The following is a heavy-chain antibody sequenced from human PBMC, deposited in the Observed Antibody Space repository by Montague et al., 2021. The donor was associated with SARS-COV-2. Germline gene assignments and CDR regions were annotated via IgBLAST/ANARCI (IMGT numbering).Heavy chain of an antibody. CDR2: MYYTGHT. D-gene: IGHD6-6*01. CDR1: GDSIASGNFY. Sequence: SETLSLTCSVSGDSIASGNFYWSWIRQPPGKGLEWIGYMYYTGHTNYXPSLESRVTMPVDPSKNQFSLTLTSVTAADTAVYYCARSRANVPSRPGFDYWGQGALVTVSS. CDR3: ARSRANVPSRPGFDY. V-gene: IGHV4-61*01. J-gene: IGHJ4*02.